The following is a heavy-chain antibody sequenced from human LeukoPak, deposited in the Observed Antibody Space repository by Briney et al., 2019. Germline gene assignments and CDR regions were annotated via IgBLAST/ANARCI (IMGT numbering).Heavy chain of an antibody. D-gene: IGHD3/OR15-3a*01. CDR3: ARERTGYYMAC. J-gene: IGHJ4*02. CDR1: GFTFSSYS. CDR2: ISSSSSYI. V-gene: IGHV3-21*01. Sequence: GGSLRLSCAASGFTFSSYSMNWVRQAPGKGLEWVSSISSSSSYIYYADSVKGRFTISRDNAKNSLYLQMNSLRAEDTAVYYCARERTGYYMACWGQGTLVTVSS.